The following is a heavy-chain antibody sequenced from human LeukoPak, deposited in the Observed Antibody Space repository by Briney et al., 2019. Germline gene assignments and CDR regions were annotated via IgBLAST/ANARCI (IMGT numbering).Heavy chain of an antibody. D-gene: IGHD1/OR15-1a*01. CDR1: GFTFSSYA. V-gene: IGHV4-39*01. CDR2: IYYSGST. J-gene: IGHJ4*02. CDR3: ARHGSDWNRFDY. Sequence: GSLRLSCAASGFTFSSYAMSWIRQPPGKGLEWIGSIYYSGSTYYNPSLKSRVTISVDTSKNQFSLKLSSVTAADTAVYYCARHGSDWNRFDYWGQGTLVTVSS.